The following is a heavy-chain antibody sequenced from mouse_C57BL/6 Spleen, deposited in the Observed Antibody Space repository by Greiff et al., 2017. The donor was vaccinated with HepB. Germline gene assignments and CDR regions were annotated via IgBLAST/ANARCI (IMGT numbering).Heavy chain of an antibody. Sequence: VKLQESGAELVRPGASVTLSCKASGYTFTDYEMHWVKQTPVHGLEWIGAIDPETGGTAYNQKFKGKAILTADKSSSTAYMELRSLTSEDSAVYYCTRGGGISFYAMDYWDQGTSVTVSS. V-gene: IGHV1-15*01. CDR1: GYTFTDYE. J-gene: IGHJ4*01. CDR3: TRGGGISFYAMDY. CDR2: IDPETGGT. D-gene: IGHD1-1*01.